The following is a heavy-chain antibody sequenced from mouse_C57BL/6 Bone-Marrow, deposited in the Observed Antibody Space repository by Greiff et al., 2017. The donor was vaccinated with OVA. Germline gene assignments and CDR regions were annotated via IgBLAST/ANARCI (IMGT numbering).Heavy chain of an antibody. J-gene: IGHJ1*03. D-gene: IGHD4-1*01. CDR2: IYPRSGNT. Sequence: VHLVESGAELARPGASVKLSCKASGYTFTSYGISWVKQRTGQGLEWIGEIYPRSGNTYYNEKFKGKATLTADKSSSTAYIELRSLTSEDSAVYFCARAWDLHWYFDVWGTGTTVTVSS. V-gene: IGHV1-81*01. CDR1: GYTFTSYG. CDR3: ARAWDLHWYFDV.